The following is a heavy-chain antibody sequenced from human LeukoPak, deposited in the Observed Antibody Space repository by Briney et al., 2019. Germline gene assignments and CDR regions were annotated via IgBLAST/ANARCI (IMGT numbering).Heavy chain of an antibody. V-gene: IGHV3-23*01. CDR1: GFTFGSYA. CDR3: VKLSSGSGSKFGFDS. CDR2: ITNGGGTT. D-gene: IGHD6-19*01. Sequence: PGESLRLSCAASGFTFGSYAMSWARQTPGKSLEWVSIITNGGGTTYYADSVRARFTISRDNSKNMLYLQMNSLRAEDTAVYYCVKLSSGSGSKFGFDSWGQGTLVTVSS. J-gene: IGHJ4*02.